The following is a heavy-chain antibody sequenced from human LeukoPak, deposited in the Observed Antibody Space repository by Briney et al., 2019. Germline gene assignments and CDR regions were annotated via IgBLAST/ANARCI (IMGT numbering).Heavy chain of an antibody. J-gene: IGHJ2*01. V-gene: IGHV3-7*01. CDR1: GVILSPYW. Sequence: GGSLRLSCGTCGVILSPYWMSWVRQAPGKGLEWAANIKQEGSEKNYVDSVKGRFTISRDNANNLVFLQMNHLRVEHTALYFCTRIFHSASWFFDLWGRGPLVTVSS. CDR3: TRIFHSASWFFDL. CDR2: IKQEGSEK. D-gene: IGHD4/OR15-4a*01.